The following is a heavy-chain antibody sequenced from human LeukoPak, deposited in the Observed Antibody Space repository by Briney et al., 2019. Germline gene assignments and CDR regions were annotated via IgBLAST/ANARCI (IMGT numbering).Heavy chain of an antibody. CDR2: IRYDGSNK. V-gene: IGHV3-30*02. CDR1: GFTFSSYG. D-gene: IGHD3-3*01. J-gene: IGHJ4*02. Sequence: GGSLRLSCAASGFTFSSYGMHWVRQAPGKGLEWVAFIRYDGSNKYYADSVKGRFTISRDNSKNTLYLQMNSLRAEDTAVYYCAKDYRFLEWLPFDYWGQGTLVTVSS. CDR3: AKDYRFLEWLPFDY.